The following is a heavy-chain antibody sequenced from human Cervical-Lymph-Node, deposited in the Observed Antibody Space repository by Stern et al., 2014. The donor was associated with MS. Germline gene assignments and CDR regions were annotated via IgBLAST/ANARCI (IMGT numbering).Heavy chain of an antibody. V-gene: IGHV1-8*01. J-gene: IGHJ6*02. CDR1: GYTFTNYD. Sequence: QVQLVQSGAEVKKPGASVKVSCKASGYTFTNYDVNWVRQATGQGLEWMGWMNPNNGYTVYAQKFQGRFTMTRNTSLSTAYMGYDFWSGSDSDYYYGMDVWGQGATVTVSS. CDR3: MDV. CDR2: MNPNNGYT. D-gene: IGHD3-3*01.